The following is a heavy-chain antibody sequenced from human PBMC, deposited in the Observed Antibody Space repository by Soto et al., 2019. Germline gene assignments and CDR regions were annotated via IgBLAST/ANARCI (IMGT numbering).Heavy chain of an antibody. J-gene: IGHJ4*02. Sequence: ASVKVSCKASGYTFTSYYMHWVRQAPGQGLEWMGIINPSGGSTSYAQKFQGRVTMTRDTSTSTVYMELSSLRSEDTAVYYCARDLDSPRIAVAGGYYFDYWGQGTLVTVSS. CDR2: INPSGGST. V-gene: IGHV1-46*03. D-gene: IGHD6-19*01. CDR3: ARDLDSPRIAVAGGYYFDY. CDR1: GYTFTSYY.